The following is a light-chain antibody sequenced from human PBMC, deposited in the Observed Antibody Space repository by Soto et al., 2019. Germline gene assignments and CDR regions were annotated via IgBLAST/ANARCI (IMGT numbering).Light chain of an antibody. CDR2: DVS. CDR1: SSDVGGYNY. CDR3: CSYAGSYPYV. Sequence: QSALTQPRSVSGSPGQSVTISCTGTSSDVGGYNYVSWYQQHPGKAPKLMIYDVSKRPSGVPDRFSGSKSGSTASLTISGLQAEDEADYYCCSYAGSYPYVFGTGTKLTVL. J-gene: IGLJ1*01. V-gene: IGLV2-11*01.